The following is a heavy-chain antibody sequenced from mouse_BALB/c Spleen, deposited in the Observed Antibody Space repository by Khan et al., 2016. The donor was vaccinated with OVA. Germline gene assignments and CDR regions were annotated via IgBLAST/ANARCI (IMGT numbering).Heavy chain of an antibody. CDR2: ISYSGST. J-gene: IGHJ2*01. V-gene: IGHV3-2*02. CDR3: ARSYGNYLDY. Sequence: EVQLQESGPGLVKPSQSLSLTCTVTGYSITSDYAWTWIRQFPGNKLEWMGYISYSGSTSYNPSLKSRISITRDTSKNQFFLQLNSVTTEDTATYYSARSYGNYLDYWGQGTTLTVSS. D-gene: IGHD2-1*01. CDR1: GYSITSDYA.